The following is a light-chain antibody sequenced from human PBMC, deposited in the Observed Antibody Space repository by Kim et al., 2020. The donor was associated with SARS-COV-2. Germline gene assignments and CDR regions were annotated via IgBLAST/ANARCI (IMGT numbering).Light chain of an antibody. J-gene: IGKJ4*01. V-gene: IGKV3-15*01. CDR1: QNIGYN. CDR2: GAS. Sequence: SAPVVSASAGKRGTLSCRASQNIGYNLAWYQVRSGHAPRLLVYGASPRATGIPARFSGSGSGTDFTLTISSLQSEDFEVYYCQHDAFGGGPRLEI. CDR3: QHDA.